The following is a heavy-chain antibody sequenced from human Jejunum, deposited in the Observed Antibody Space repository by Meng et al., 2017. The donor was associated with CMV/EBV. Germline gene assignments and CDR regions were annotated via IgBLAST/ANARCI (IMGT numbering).Heavy chain of an antibody. J-gene: IGHJ5*02. Sequence: VQLVKSGTGVRKPGSLLKCSCKAPGGTSSTFNVNWVRQAPGQGPEWMGAVLSLLGTTIYTQKFQGRVTITTDESTNTAYMELNSLTSEDTAVYYCARGPRWGWSLDLDLWGQGTLVTVSS. CDR2: VLSLLGTT. D-gene: IGHD3/OR15-3a*01. CDR3: ARGPRWGWSLDLDL. CDR1: GGTSSTFN. V-gene: IGHV1-69*16.